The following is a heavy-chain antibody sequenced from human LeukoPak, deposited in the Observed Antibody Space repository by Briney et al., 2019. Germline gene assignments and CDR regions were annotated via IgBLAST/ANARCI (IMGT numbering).Heavy chain of an antibody. CDR2: IYPGDADT. V-gene: IGHV5-51*01. J-gene: IGHJ6*02. CDR3: ARHGRIQLWLRRSDYYYGMDV. CDR1: GYSFTSYW. Sequence: GESLKISWKGSGYSFTSYWIGWVRQMPGKGLEWMGIIYPGDADTRYSTSFQGQVTISADKSIRTAYLQWSSLKASDTAMYYCARHGRIQLWLRRSDYYYGMDVWGQGTTVTVSS. D-gene: IGHD5-18*01.